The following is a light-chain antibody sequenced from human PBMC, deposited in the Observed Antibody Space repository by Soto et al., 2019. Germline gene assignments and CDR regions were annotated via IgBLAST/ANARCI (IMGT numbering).Light chain of an antibody. CDR3: QHYNNCLLS. CDR2: GAS. CDR1: QSVSSN. V-gene: IGKV3-15*01. Sequence: EKVMTQSPATLSVSPGERATLSCRASQSVSSNLAWYQQKPGQAPRLLIYGASTWATGIPARFSGSGSGTKLTFAVSSRQSEDLAGYYGQHYNNCLLSLGHGTKQEIK. J-gene: IGKJ2*01.